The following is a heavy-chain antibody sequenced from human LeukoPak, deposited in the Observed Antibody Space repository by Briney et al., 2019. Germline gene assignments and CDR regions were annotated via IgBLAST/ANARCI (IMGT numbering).Heavy chain of an antibody. CDR1: GFTFSSYA. J-gene: IGHJ3*02. CDR2: ISGSGGST. CDR3: AKSIMSSGSGSTRDTFDI. D-gene: IGHD3-22*01. Sequence: GGSLRLSCAASGFTFSSYAMSWVRQAPGNGLEWVSAISGSGGSTYYADSVKGRFTISRDNSKNTLYLQMNSLRAEDTAVYYCAKSIMSSGSGSTRDTFDIWGQGTMVTVSS. V-gene: IGHV3-23*01.